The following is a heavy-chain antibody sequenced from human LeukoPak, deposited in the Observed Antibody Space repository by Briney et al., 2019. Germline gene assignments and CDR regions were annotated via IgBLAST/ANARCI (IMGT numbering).Heavy chain of an antibody. Sequence: GGSLRLSCAASGFTFSSYAMHWFRQAPGKGLEWVAVISYDGSNKYYACSVKGQCTISRDNAKNSLYMQMNSLRAEDTAVYYCAIDGPRIVGATSPFDYWGQGTLVTVSS. CDR3: AIDGPRIVGATSPFDY. V-gene: IGHV3-30-3*01. J-gene: IGHJ4*02. CDR2: ISYDGSNK. D-gene: IGHD1-26*01. CDR1: GFTFSSYA.